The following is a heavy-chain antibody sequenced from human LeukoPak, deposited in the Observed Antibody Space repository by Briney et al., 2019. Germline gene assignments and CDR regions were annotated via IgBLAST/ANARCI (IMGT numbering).Heavy chain of an antibody. CDR1: GFTFRSHA. CDR3: AKDFRIGYSAHFDY. D-gene: IGHD2-21*01. Sequence: GGSLRLSCVGSGFTFRSHAMSWVRQAPEKGLEFVAGIYENGGTTYYADSVKGRFSISRDNSKNTLYLQMDSLRGEDTAVYYCAKDFRIGYSAHFDYWGQGALVTVSS. CDR2: IYENGGTT. V-gene: IGHV3-23*01. J-gene: IGHJ4*02.